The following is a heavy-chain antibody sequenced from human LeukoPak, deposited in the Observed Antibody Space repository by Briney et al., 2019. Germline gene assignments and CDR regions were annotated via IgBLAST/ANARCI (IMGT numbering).Heavy chain of an antibody. V-gene: IGHV3-20*04. CDR2: INWNGGST. J-gene: IGHJ4*02. CDR3: VRQMVGASFDY. CDR1: GFTFEDYG. Sequence: GGSLRLSCVASGFTFEDYGMSWVRQAPGKGLEWVSGINWNGGSTAYADSMKGRFTFSRDNAENSLYLQMNSLRVEDTAVYYCVRQMVGASFDYWGQGTLVTVSS. D-gene: IGHD1-26*01.